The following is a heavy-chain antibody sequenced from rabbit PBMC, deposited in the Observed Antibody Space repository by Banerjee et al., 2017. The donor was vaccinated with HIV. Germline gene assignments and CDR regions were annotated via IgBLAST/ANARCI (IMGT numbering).Heavy chain of an antibody. V-gene: IGHV1S45*01. CDR2: INTSSGNT. J-gene: IGHJ4*01. D-gene: IGHD6-1*01. CDR1: GFSFSNGYV. CDR3: ARAGYAGYGYGPLYYFNL. Sequence: QQQLEESGGDLVKPEGSLTLTCTASGFSFSNGYVMCWVRQAPGKGLEWIACINTSSGNTVYATWAKGRFTISRTSSTTVALQMTSLTVADTATYFCARAGYAGYGYGPLYYFNLWGPGTLVTVS.